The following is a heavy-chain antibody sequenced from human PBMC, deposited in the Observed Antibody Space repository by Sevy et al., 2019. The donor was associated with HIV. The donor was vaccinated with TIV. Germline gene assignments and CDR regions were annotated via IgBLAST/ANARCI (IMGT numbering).Heavy chain of an antibody. CDR1: GGSFSGYY. CDR2: INHSGST. D-gene: IGHD3-10*01. Sequence: SETLSLTCAVYGGSFSGYYWSWIRQPPGKGLEWIGEINHSGSTNYNPSLKSRVTISVDTSKNQFSLKVSSVTAADTAVYYCAVEPTVIFGSGKSRGGDWFDPWGQGILVTVSS. V-gene: IGHV4-34*01. J-gene: IGHJ5*02. CDR3: AVEPTVIFGSGKSRGGDWFDP.